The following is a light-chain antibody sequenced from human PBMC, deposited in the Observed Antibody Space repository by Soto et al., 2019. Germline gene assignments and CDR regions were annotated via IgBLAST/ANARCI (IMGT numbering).Light chain of an antibody. CDR2: GAS. J-gene: IGKJ5*01. Sequence: EIVLTQSPGSLSLSPGDSATLSCRASQSVGGNVAWYQQIPGQPPKLLIFGASSRATGIADKFSGSGSGTDFTLTISRLEPADFALYYCQHYGAAPITFGQGTRLEIK. V-gene: IGKV3-20*01. CDR3: QHYGAAPIT. CDR1: QSVGGN.